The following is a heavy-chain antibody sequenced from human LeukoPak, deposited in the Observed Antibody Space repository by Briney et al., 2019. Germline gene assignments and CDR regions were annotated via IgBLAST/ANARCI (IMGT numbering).Heavy chain of an antibody. CDR1: GFTFDDYA. J-gene: IGHJ4*02. Sequence: GGSLRLSCAASGFTFDDYAMHWVRQAPGKGLEWVSGISWNSGSIGYADSVKGRFTISRDNAKNSLYLQMNSLRAEDTAVYYCARDRVGYNSRYFDYWGQGTLVTVSS. CDR3: ARDRVGYNSRYFDY. D-gene: IGHD5-24*01. CDR2: ISWNSGSI. V-gene: IGHV3-9*01.